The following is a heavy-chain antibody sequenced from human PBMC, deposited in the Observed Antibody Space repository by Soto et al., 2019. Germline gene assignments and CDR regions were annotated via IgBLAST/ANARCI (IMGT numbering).Heavy chain of an antibody. V-gene: IGHV1-69*01. CDR1: GGSFSSNP. Sequence: QVQLVQSGSEVKKPGSSVKVSCKASGGSFSSNPISWVRQAPGQGLEWMAGIIPIFATVHYAQKFQGRVTITADESTSTDYMEMTSLRSEDTAVYFCASGGRGYSSAPRYYFDYWGQGTLVTVSS. CDR2: IIPIFATV. CDR3: ASGGRGYSSAPRYYFDY. D-gene: IGHD5-18*01. J-gene: IGHJ4*02.